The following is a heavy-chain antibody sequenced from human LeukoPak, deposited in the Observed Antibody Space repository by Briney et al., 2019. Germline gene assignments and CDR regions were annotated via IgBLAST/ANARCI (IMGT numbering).Heavy chain of an antibody. Sequence: PSETLSLTCTVSGGSISSGGYYWSWIRQHPGKGLEWIGYIYYSGSTYYNPSLKSRVNISVDTSKNQFSLKLSSVTAADTAVYYCARDSLSAASRFAFDIWGQGTMVTVSS. D-gene: IGHD2-15*01. CDR2: IYYSGST. CDR1: GGSISSGGYY. V-gene: IGHV4-31*03. CDR3: ARDSLSAASRFAFDI. J-gene: IGHJ3*02.